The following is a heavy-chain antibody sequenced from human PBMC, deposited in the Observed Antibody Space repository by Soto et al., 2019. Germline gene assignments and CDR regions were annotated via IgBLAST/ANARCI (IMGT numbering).Heavy chain of an antibody. J-gene: IGHJ4*02. V-gene: IGHV3-23*01. CDR1: GFPFSNYA. Sequence: PGGSLRLSCSVSGFPFSNYAMSWVRQAPGKGLEWVSSTSGGGGGTHYADSMKGRFTISRDNSKNTPHLEMSRLRADDTAVYYCATSPSYWGQGTLVTVSS. CDR2: TSGGGGGT. CDR3: ATSPSY.